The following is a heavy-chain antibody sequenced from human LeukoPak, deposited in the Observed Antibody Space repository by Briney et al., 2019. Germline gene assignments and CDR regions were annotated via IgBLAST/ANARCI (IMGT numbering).Heavy chain of an antibody. CDR2: INPSGGST. CDR3: ARGGGIAAAGTTPDAFDI. J-gene: IGHJ3*02. CDR1: GYTFTSYD. Sequence: ASVKVSCKASGYTFTSYDINWVRQAPGQGLEWMGIINPSGGSTSYAQKFQGRVTMTRDTSTSTVYMELSSLRSEDTAVYYCARGGGIAAAGTTPDAFDIWGQGTMVTVSS. V-gene: IGHV1-46*01. D-gene: IGHD6-13*01.